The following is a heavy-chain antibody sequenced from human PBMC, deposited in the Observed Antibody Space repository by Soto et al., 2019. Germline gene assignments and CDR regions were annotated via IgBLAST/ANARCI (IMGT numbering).Heavy chain of an antibody. CDR2: TYYRSKWYN. D-gene: IGHD6-13*01. V-gene: IGHV6-1*01. Sequence: SQTLSLTCAISGDSVSSNSAAWNWIRQSPSRGLEWLGRTYYRSKWYNDYAVSVKSRITINPDTSTNQFSLQLNSVTPEDTAVYYCARATLPGMYSSAYYYYGMDVWGQGTTVTVSS. J-gene: IGHJ6*02. CDR1: GDSVSSNSAA. CDR3: ARATLPGMYSSAYYYYGMDV.